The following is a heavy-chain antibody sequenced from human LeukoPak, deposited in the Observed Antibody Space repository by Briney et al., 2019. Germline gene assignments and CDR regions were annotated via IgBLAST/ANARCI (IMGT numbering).Heavy chain of an antibody. D-gene: IGHD3-16*01. V-gene: IGHV3-23*01. J-gene: IGHJ4*02. CDR2: ISGSGGST. CDR1: GFTFSDYY. Sequence: GGSLRLSCAASGFTFSDYYMSWIRQAPGKGLEWVSAISGSGGSTYYADSVKGRFTFSRDNSKNTLYLQMNSLRAEDTAVYYCAKGEWGSYYDYWGQGTLVTVSS. CDR3: AKGEWGSYYDY.